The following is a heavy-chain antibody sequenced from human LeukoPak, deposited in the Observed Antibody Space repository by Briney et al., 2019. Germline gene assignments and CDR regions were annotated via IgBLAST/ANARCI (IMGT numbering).Heavy chain of an antibody. V-gene: IGHV1-18*01. CDR1: GYTFTSYG. Sequence: ASVKVSCKASGYTFTSYGISWVRQAPGQGLEWMGWISAYNGNTNYAQKLQGRVTMTTDTSTSTAYMELRSLRSDDTAVYYCARDSPDYGGNSGSSYYYYYGMDVWGQGTTVTVSS. D-gene: IGHD4-23*01. CDR3: ARDSPDYGGNSGSSYYYYYGMDV. J-gene: IGHJ6*02. CDR2: ISAYNGNT.